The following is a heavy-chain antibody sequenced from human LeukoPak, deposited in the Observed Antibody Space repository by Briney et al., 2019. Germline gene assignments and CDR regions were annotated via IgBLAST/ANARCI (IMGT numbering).Heavy chain of an antibody. J-gene: IGHJ4*02. D-gene: IGHD3-10*01. Sequence: PGGSLRLSCAASGFTFSSYWMSWVRQAPGKGLEWVANIKQDGSEKYYVDSVKGRFTISRDNAKNSLYLQMNSLRAEDTAVYYCAREPLLWFGELPDYWGQGTLVTVSS. V-gene: IGHV3-7*01. CDR2: IKQDGSEK. CDR3: AREPLLWFGELPDY. CDR1: GFTFSSYW.